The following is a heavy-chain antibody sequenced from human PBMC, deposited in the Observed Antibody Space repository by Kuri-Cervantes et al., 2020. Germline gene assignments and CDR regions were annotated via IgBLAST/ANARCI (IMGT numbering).Heavy chain of an antibody. Sequence: ASGKVSCKASGYTFTSYGISWVRQAPGQGLEWMGWISAYNGNTYYAQKLQGRVTMTTHTSTSTVYMELRSLRSDDTAVYYCARSSGWLWGVISYYYYMDVWGKGTTVTV. J-gene: IGHJ6*03. CDR3: ARSSGWLWGVISYYYYMDV. CDR2: ISAYNGNT. V-gene: IGHV1-18*01. D-gene: IGHD6-19*01. CDR1: GYTFTSYG.